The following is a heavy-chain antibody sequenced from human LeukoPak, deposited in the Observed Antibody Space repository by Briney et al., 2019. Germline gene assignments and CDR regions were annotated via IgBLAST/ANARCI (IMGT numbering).Heavy chain of an antibody. V-gene: IGHV5-51*01. CDR2: IYPGDSDT. CDR1: GYSFTNFW. CDR3: AKPRRMGAGNSAFDI. J-gene: IGHJ3*02. D-gene: IGHD1-26*01. Sequence: RGESLKISCKGSGYSFTNFWIGWVRQMPGKGLEWMGIIYPGDSDTRYSPSFQGQVTISADKSISTAYVQWSSLKASDTAIYYCAKPRRMGAGNSAFDIWGQGTMVTVSS.